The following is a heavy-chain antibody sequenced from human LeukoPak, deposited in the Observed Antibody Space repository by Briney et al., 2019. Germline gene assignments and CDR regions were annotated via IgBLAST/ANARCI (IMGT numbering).Heavy chain of an antibody. CDR2: MNPDSGDT. CDR3: ARTTLYYDILTGYYITLGVPYH. CDR1: GYTFTTYE. D-gene: IGHD3-9*01. Sequence: GASVKVSCKASGYTFTTYEINWVRQATGQGLEWMGWMNPDSGDTAYAQKFQGRITMTRSTSITTAYMELSSLRSEDTAVYYCARTTLYYDILTGYYITLGVPYHWGQGTLVTVSS. V-gene: IGHV1-8*01. J-gene: IGHJ5*02.